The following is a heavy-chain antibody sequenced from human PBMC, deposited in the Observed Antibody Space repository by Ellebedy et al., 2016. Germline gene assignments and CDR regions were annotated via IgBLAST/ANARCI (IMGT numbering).Heavy chain of an antibody. J-gene: IGHJ5*02. CDR1: GFTVSSSY. D-gene: IGHD2-21*01. CDR2: IYSGGTT. CDR3: ATRISEGA. Sequence: GESLKISCAASGFTVSSSYMSWVRQAPGKGLEWVSVIYSGGTTNYADSVKGRFIISRDTSKNTLYLQMNSLRAEDTAVYYCATRISEGAWGQGTLVTVSS. V-gene: IGHV3-53*01.